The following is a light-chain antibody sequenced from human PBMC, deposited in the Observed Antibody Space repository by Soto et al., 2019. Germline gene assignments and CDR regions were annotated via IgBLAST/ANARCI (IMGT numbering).Light chain of an antibody. CDR2: DTF. CDR1: ESIRNE. CDR3: QQSFTTPWT. V-gene: IGKV1-39*01. J-gene: IGKJ1*01. Sequence: DIQMTQSPSSLSASLGDRVTITCRPSESIRNELNWFQQRPGKAPRLMIYDTFTLQSGVPSRFSGSVSGTEFSLTISSLQAVDSAIYYCQQSFTTPWTFGQGTKVEI.